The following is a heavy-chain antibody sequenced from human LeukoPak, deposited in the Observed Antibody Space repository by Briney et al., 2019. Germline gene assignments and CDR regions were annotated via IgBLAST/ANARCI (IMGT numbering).Heavy chain of an antibody. Sequence: GASVKVSCKASGYTFTSYAMHWVRQAPGQGLEWMGIINPSGGSTNNAQKFQGRVTMTRDTSTSTVYMELSSLRSEDTAVYYCARVINQRDTVTTYHDAFDIWGQGTMVTVSS. CDR2: INPSGGST. CDR1: GYTFTSYA. CDR3: ARVINQRDTVTTYHDAFDI. D-gene: IGHD4-17*01. J-gene: IGHJ3*02. V-gene: IGHV1-46*01.